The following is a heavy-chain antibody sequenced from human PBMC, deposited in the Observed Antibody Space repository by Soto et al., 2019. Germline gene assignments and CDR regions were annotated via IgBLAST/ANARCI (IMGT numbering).Heavy chain of an antibody. CDR3: ASDGGDYGPLHYYYGMDV. CDR1: GYSFTSYW. D-gene: IGHD4-17*01. V-gene: IGHV5-51*01. J-gene: IGHJ6*01. CDR2: IYPGDSDT. Sequence: PGESLKISCKGSGYSFTSYWIGWVRQMPGKGLEWMGIIYPGDSDTRYSPSFQGQVTISADKSISTAYLQWSSLKASDTAMYYCASDGGDYGPLHYYYGMDVCGQGTTVTVSS.